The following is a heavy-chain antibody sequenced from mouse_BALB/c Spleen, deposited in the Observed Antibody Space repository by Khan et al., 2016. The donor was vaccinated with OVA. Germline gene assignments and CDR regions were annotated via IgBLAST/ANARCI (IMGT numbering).Heavy chain of an antibody. J-gene: IGHJ2*01. V-gene: IGHV14-3*02. CDR2: IDPPNGST. CDR1: GFNINDNY. CDR3: ARMARK. Sequence: VQLKQSGAELVRSGATVKLSCTASGFNINDNYIHWLKQRPEQGLEWIGRIDPPNGSTKYDPKFKGKATMTADKSSSTAYLQVSSLTSEDTAVYYCARMARKWGRGTTLTVSS.